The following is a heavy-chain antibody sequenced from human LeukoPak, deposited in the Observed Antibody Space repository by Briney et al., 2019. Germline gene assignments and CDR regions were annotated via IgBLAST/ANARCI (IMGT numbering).Heavy chain of an antibody. V-gene: IGHV3-30*04. CDR1: GFTFSSYA. J-gene: IGHJ4*02. CDR3: ARGRSGSHHFDS. D-gene: IGHD3-10*01. CDR2: ISYDGSNK. Sequence: GGSLRLSCAASGFTFSSYAMHWVRQAPGKGLEWVAIISYDGSNKYYADSVKGRFTISRDNSKNTLYLQMNSLRADDTAVYYCARGRSGSHHFDSWGQGTLVTVPS.